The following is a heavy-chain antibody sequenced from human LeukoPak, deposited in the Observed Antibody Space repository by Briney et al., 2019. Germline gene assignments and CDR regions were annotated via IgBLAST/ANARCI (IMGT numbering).Heavy chain of an antibody. CDR1: GFTFSSYS. CDR2: ISSSSSYI. V-gene: IGHV3-21*01. Sequence: KPGGSLRLSCAASGFTFSSYSMNWVRQAPGKGLEWVSSISSSSSYIYYADSVKGRFTISRDNAKNSLYLQMNSLRAEDTAVYYCARAEDYYDSSGYSYYFDYWGQGTLVTVSS. CDR3: ARAEDYYDSSGYSYYFDY. D-gene: IGHD3-22*01. J-gene: IGHJ4*02.